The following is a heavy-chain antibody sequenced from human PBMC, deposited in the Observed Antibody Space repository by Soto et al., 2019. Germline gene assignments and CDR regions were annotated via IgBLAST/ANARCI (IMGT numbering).Heavy chain of an antibody. CDR1: GGSISSGGYY. CDR2: IYYSGST. J-gene: IGHJ6*02. CDR3: AASCVGCGGFNYFGMDV. Sequence: QVQLQESGPGLVKPSQTLSLTCTVSGGSISSGGYYWSWIRQHPGKGLEWIGYIYYSGSTYYNPSLKRPVTLSVDTSKNQFSLKLSSVTAADTAVYYCAASCVGCGGFNYFGMDVWGQGTTVTVSS. D-gene: IGHD5-12*01. V-gene: IGHV4-31*01.